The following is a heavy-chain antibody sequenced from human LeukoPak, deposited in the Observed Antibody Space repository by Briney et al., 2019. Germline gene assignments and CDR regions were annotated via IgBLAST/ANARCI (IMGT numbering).Heavy chain of an antibody. CDR2: ISYDGSNK. V-gene: IGHV3-30*04. J-gene: IGHJ6*02. CDR1: GFTFSSYA. D-gene: IGHD2-15*01. CDR3: ARDRSEVVVAATHLDYGMDV. Sequence: PGRSLRLSCAASGFTFSSYAMHWVCQAPGKGLEWVAVISYDGSNKYYADSVKGRFTISRDNSKNTLYLQMNSLRAEDTAVYYCARDRSEVVVAATHLDYGMDVWGQGTTVTVSS.